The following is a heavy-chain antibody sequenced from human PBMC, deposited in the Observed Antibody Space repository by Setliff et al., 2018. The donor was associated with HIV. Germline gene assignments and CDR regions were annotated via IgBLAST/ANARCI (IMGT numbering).Heavy chain of an antibody. Sequence: SETLSLTCTVSGGSISSSSYYWGWIRQPPGKGLEWIGSIYYSGSTYYNPSLKSRVTISVDTSKNQFSLKLSSVTAADTAVYYCARLRREEQWLVRGWFDPWGQRTLVTVSS. CDR1: GGSISSSSYY. V-gene: IGHV4-39*01. J-gene: IGHJ5*02. CDR2: IYYSGST. D-gene: IGHD6-19*01. CDR3: ARLRREEQWLVRGWFDP.